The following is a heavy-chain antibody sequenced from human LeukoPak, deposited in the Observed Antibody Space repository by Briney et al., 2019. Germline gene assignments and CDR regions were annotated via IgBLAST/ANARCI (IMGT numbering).Heavy chain of an antibody. D-gene: IGHD3-10*01. CDR1: AFTFTSYS. V-gene: IGHV3-21*01. CDR2: ISSSSSYI. J-gene: IGHJ4*02. Sequence: GGSLRLSCAASAFTFTSYSMNWVRQAPGKGLEWVSSISSSSSYIYYADSVKGRFTISRDNAKNSLYLQMNSLRAEDTAVYYCARISGITMVRGVTADYWGQGTLVTVSS. CDR3: ARISGITMVRGVTADY.